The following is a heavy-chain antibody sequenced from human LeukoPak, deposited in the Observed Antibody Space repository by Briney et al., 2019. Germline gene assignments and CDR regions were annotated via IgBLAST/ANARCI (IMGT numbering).Heavy chain of an antibody. CDR1: GFTFSNAW. V-gene: IGHV3-15*01. D-gene: IGHD6-19*01. J-gene: IGHJ4*02. Sequence: PGGSLRLSCAASGFTFSNAWMSWVRQAPGKGLEWVGRIKSKTDGGTTDYAAPVKGRFTISRDDSKNTLYLQMNSLKTEDTAVYYCAREVGSSGYFDYWGQGTLVTVSS. CDR3: AREVGSSGYFDY. CDR2: IKSKTDGGTT.